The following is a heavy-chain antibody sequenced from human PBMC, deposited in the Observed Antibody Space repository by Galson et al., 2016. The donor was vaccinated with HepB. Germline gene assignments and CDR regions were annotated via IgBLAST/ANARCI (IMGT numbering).Heavy chain of an antibody. V-gene: IGHV4-39*01. CDR3: ASGRPKYTGRDNWFDP. Sequence: SETLSLTCTVSGGSISGTDYYWGWIRQPPGKGLEWIGSYYYSGSTYYKPSLKSRVTTSVDMSKNQFSLKVNSVTAADTAVYYCASGRPKYTGRDNWFDPWGQGTLVTVSS. CDR2: YYYSGST. J-gene: IGHJ5*02. CDR1: GGSISGTDYY. D-gene: IGHD1-26*01.